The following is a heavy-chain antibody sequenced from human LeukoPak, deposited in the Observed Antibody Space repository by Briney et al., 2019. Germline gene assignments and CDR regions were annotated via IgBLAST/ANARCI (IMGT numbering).Heavy chain of an antibody. V-gene: IGHV3-66*01. CDR1: GFSVSTIY. D-gene: IGHD2-8*02. J-gene: IGHJ4*02. Sequence: SGGSLRLSCAASGFSVSTIYMTWVRQAPGKGLEWVSLIYPAGGTYYADSVKGRFTISRDNAKNLLFLQMNSLRVEDTALYYCARGGTGAFDYWGQGILVTVSS. CDR3: ARGGTGAFDY. CDR2: IYPAGGT.